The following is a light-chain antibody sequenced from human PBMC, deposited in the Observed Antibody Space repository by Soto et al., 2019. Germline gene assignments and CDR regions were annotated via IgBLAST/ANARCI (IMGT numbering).Light chain of an antibody. CDR3: QQYNNWPRT. Sequence: EIVLTQSPGTLSLSPGERATLSCRASQSIISSYLGWYQQKPGQAPRLLIYGASTRAHGIPARFSGSGSGTEFTLTISSLQSEDFAVYYCQQYNNWPRTFGQGTKVDIK. CDR2: GAS. J-gene: IGKJ1*01. V-gene: IGKV3-15*01. CDR1: QSIISSY.